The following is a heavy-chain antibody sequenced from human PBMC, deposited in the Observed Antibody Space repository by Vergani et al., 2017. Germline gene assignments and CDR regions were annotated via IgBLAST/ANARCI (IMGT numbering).Heavy chain of an antibody. D-gene: IGHD2/OR15-2a*01. Sequence: EVQLLESGGGLVQPGGSLRLSCAASGFTFSTYAMTWVRQAPGKGLEWVSTISSDGGSTYYADSVKGRFTISRDNSKNTVFLQMHSLRAEDTAIYYCVKEKIDLGSYFFDSWGYGILVTVSS. J-gene: IGHJ4*01. CDR1: GFTFSTYA. V-gene: IGHV3-23*01. CDR3: VKEKIDLGSYFFDS. CDR2: ISSDGGST.